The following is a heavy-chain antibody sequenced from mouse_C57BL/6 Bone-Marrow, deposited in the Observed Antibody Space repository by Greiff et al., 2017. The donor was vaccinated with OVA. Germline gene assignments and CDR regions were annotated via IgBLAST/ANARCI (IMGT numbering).Heavy chain of an antibody. Sequence: EVQLVESGGGLVKPGGSLKLSCATSGFTFSDYGMHWVRQAPEKGLEWVAYISSGSSTIYYADTVKGRFTISRDNAKNTLYLQMTSLRSEDTAMYYCARELWLETYYFDYWGQGTTLTVSS. D-gene: IGHD2-2*01. V-gene: IGHV5-17*01. CDR1: GFTFSDYG. J-gene: IGHJ2*01. CDR3: ARELWLETYYFDY. CDR2: ISSGSSTI.